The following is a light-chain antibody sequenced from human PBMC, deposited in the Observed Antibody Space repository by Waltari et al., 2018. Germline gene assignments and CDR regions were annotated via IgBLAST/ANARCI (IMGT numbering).Light chain of an antibody. CDR3: QNHERLPAM. Sequence: EIVLTQSPGTLSLSPGERANLSCRARQSVSRYLAWYQQRPGQAPRLLIYGASSRATGIPDRFSGSGSGTDFSLTISRLEPEDFAVYYCQNHERLPAMFGQGTKVEIK. V-gene: IGKV3-20*01. CDR1: QSVSRY. CDR2: GAS. J-gene: IGKJ1*01.